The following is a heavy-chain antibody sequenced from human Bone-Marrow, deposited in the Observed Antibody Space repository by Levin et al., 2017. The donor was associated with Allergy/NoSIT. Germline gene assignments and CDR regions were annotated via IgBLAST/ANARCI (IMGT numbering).Heavy chain of an antibody. J-gene: IGHJ3*02. D-gene: IGHD3-9*01. CDR2: ISYDGSNK. CDR1: GFTFSSYG. Sequence: GGSLRLSCAASGFTFSSYGMHWVRQAPGKGLEWVAVISYDGSNKYYADSVKGRFTISRDNSKNTLYLQMNSLRAEDTAVYYCAKGPASLGRYFDWFLYRGGAFDSWGQGTMVTVSS. CDR3: AKGPASLGRYFDWFLYRGGAFDS. V-gene: IGHV3-30*18.